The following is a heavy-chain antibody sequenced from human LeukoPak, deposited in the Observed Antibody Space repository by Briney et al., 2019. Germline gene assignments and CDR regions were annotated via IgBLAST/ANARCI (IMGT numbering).Heavy chain of an antibody. CDR3: ARGNDSSGSFDY. V-gene: IGHV1-8*01. Sequence: ASVKVSCKASGYTFTSYDINWVRQATGQGLEWMGWMNTNSGNTGYAQKFQGRVTMTRNTSISTAYMELSSLRSEDTAVYYCARGNDSSGSFDYWGQGTLVTVSS. CDR1: GYTFTSYD. J-gene: IGHJ4*02. D-gene: IGHD3-22*01. CDR2: MNTNSGNT.